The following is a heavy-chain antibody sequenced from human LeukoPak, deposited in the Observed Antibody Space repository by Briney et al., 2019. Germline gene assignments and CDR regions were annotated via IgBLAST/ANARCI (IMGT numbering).Heavy chain of an antibody. V-gene: IGHV1-69*05. CDR2: IIPIFGTA. Sequence: SAKVSCKASGGTFSSYAISWVRQAPGQGLEWMGGIIPIFGTANYAQKFQGRVTITTDESTSTAYMELSSLRSEDTAVYYCASGTGGYCSGGSCYPSEYYFDYWGQGTLVTVSS. CDR1: GGTFSSYA. CDR3: ASGTGGYCSGGSCYPSEYYFDY. D-gene: IGHD2-15*01. J-gene: IGHJ4*02.